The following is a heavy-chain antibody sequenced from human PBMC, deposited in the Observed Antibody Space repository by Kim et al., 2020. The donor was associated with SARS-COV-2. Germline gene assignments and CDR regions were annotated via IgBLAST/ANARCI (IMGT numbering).Heavy chain of an antibody. CDR3: ARPYPRYSYGRGAFDI. CDR1: GGSISSSSYY. CDR2: IYYSGST. J-gene: IGHJ3*02. Sequence: SETLSLTCTVSGGSISSSSYYWGWIRQPPGKGLEWIGSIYYSGSTYYNPSLKSRVTISVDTSKNQFSLKLSSVTAADTAVYYCARPYPRYSYGRGAFDIWGQGTMVTVSS. D-gene: IGHD5-18*01. V-gene: IGHV4-39*01.